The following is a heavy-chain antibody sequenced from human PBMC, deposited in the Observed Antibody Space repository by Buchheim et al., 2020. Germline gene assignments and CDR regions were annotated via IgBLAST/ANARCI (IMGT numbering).Heavy chain of an antibody. J-gene: IGHJ4*02. CDR3: ARTRGYCSGGSCYSKLRRFDY. CDR1: GGSFSGYY. Sequence: QVQLQQWGAGLLKPSETLSLTCAVYGGSFSGYYWSWIRQPPGKGLEWIGEINHSGSTNYNPSLKSRVTISVDTSKNQFSLKLSSVTAADTAVYYCARTRGYCSGGSCYSKLRRFDYWGQGTL. D-gene: IGHD2-15*01. V-gene: IGHV4-34*01. CDR2: INHSGST.